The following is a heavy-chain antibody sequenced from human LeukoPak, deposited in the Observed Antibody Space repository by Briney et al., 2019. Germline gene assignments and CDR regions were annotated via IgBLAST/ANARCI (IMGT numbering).Heavy chain of an antibody. CDR1: GFTFSSYG. CDR2: IRYDGSNN. CDR3: AKDLTIFGVVITDVDY. V-gene: IGHV3-30*02. D-gene: IGHD3-3*01. Sequence: GGSLRLSCAASGFTFSSYGMHWVRQAPGKGLEWVAFIRYDGSNNYYADSVKGRFTISRDNSKNTLYLQMNSLRAEDTAVYYCAKDLTIFGVVITDVDYWGQGTLVTVSS. J-gene: IGHJ4*02.